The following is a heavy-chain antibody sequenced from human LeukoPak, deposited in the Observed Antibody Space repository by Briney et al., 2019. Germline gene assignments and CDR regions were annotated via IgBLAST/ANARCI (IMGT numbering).Heavy chain of an antibody. CDR1: GGSISSGDYY. Sequence: SQTLSLTCTVSGGSISSGDYYWSWIRQPPGKGLEWIGYIYYSGSTYYNPSLKSRVTISVDTSKNQFFLKLSSVTAADTAVYYCARKRGYCSGGSCYGGFLDYWGQGTLVTVSS. V-gene: IGHV4-30-4*08. CDR2: IYYSGST. D-gene: IGHD2-15*01. J-gene: IGHJ4*02. CDR3: ARKRGYCSGGSCYGGFLDY.